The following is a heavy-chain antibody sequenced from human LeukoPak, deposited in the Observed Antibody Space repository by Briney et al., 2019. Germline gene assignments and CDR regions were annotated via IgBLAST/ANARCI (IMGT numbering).Heavy chain of an antibody. CDR3: AKDIPTEGPDYYDSSGYQSPLGP. CDR2: ISGSGGST. V-gene: IGHV3-23*01. J-gene: IGHJ5*02. CDR1: GFTFDDYA. D-gene: IGHD3-22*01. Sequence: GRSLRLSCAASGFTFDDYAMHWVRQAPGKGLEWVSAISGSGGSTYYADSVKGRFTISRDNSKNTLYLQMNSLRAEDTAVYYCAKDIPTEGPDYYDSSGYQSPLGPWGQGTLVTVSS.